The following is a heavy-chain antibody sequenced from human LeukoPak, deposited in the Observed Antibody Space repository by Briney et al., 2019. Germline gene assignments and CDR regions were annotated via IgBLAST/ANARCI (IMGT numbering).Heavy chain of an antibody. D-gene: IGHD5-18*01. V-gene: IGHV3-7*03. CDR2: IKKDGSQK. CDR1: GFTFSNYW. CDR3: ARDLEIQAETFFDY. Sequence: PGGSLRLSCAASGFTFSNYWMNWVRQAPGKGLEWVANIKKDGSQKYYMDSVKGRFTVSRDNAKNSLSLLMNNLRAEDTAVYFCARDLEIQAETFFDYWGPGTLVTVSS. J-gene: IGHJ4*02.